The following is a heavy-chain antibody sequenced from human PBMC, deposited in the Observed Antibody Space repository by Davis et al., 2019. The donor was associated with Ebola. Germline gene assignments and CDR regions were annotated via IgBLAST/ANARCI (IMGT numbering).Heavy chain of an antibody. D-gene: IGHD1-14*01. CDR1: GGSISSSNW. Sequence: SETLSLTCAISGGSISSSNWWNWVRQSPGTGLEWIGEIYHTGSTNYNPSLKSRVTISVDKSKNQFSLNLNSVTAADTAVYYCARRPDPAYVNGMDVWGQGTRVTVSS. CDR2: IYHTGST. J-gene: IGHJ6*02. V-gene: IGHV4-4*02. CDR3: ARRPDPAYVNGMDV.